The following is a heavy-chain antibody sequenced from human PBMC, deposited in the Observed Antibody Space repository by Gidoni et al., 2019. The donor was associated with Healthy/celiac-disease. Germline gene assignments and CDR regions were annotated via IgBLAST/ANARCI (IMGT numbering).Heavy chain of an antibody. CDR3: AHRRDYGAPFDY. V-gene: IGHV2-5*01. D-gene: IGHD4-17*01. J-gene: IGHJ4*02. CDR2: IYWNDDK. Sequence: QITLKESGPTLVKPTQTLTLTCTFSGFSLSTSGVGVGWIRQPPGKALEWLALIYWNDDKRYSPSLKSRLTITKDTSKHQVVLTMTNMDPVDTATYYCAHRRDYGAPFDYWGQGTLVTVSS. CDR1: GFSLSTSGVG.